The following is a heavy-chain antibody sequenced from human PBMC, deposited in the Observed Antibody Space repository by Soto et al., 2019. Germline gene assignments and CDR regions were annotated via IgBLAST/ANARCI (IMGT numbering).Heavy chain of an antibody. D-gene: IGHD3-10*01. J-gene: IGHJ4*02. CDR2: ISGYDGNT. V-gene: IGHV1-18*01. CDR3: AREKWFGQTPFDS. CDR1: GFTLNDFG. Sequence: ASVKVSCKASGFTLNDFGVSWVRQAPGQGLEWMGWISGYDGNTNFAQKYEGRVTMTIDSSTSTAYMELRNLRSDDTAMYYCAREKWFGQTPFDSWGQGTLVTLSS.